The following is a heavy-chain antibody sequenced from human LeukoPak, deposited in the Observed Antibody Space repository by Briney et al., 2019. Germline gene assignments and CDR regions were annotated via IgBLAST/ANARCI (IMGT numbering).Heavy chain of an antibody. J-gene: IGHJ3*02. D-gene: IGHD3-16*01. CDR3: ARRGKSDAFDI. V-gene: IGHV4-30-2*01. CDR1: GGSISSGGYS. Sequence: PSQTLSLTCAVSGGSISSGGYSWSWIRQPPGKGLEWIGYIYHSGSTYYNPSLKSRVTISVDRSKNQFSLKLSSVTAADTAVYCCARRGKSDAFDIWGQGTMVTVSS. CDR2: IYHSGST.